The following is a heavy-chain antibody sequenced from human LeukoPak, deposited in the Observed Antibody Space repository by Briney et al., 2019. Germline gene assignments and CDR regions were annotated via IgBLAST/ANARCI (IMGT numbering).Heavy chain of an antibody. Sequence: SQTLSLTCAVSGDSISSGDYSWSWIRQPSGEGLEWIGYIFHSGNSYYNPSLKSRVTISVDKSKNQFSLRLTSVTAADTAVYYCARELWFVNAPGSWFDPWGQGTLVTVSS. V-gene: IGHV4-30-2*01. CDR1: GDSISSGDYS. J-gene: IGHJ5*02. CDR3: ARELWFVNAPGSWFDP. D-gene: IGHD3-10*01. CDR2: IFHSGNS.